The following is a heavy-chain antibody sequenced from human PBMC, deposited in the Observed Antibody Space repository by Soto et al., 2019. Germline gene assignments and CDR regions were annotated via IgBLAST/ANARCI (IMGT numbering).Heavy chain of an antibody. CDR1: GYTFTSHG. Sequence: ASVKVSCKASGYTFTSHGISWVRQAPGQGLEWMGWISAYNGNTNYAQKLQGRVTMTTDTSTSTAYMELRSLRSDDTAVYYCARGPNPSITMIVVAPDYWGHGTLVTVSS. J-gene: IGHJ4*01. D-gene: IGHD3-22*01. CDR3: ARGPNPSITMIVVAPDY. CDR2: ISAYNGNT. V-gene: IGHV1-18*01.